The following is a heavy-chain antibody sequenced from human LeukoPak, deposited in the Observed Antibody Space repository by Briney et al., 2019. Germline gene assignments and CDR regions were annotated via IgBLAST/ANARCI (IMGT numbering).Heavy chain of an antibody. J-gene: IGHJ3*02. CDR2: IIPILGIA. CDR1: GGTFSSYA. V-gene: IGHV1-69*04. CDR3: ARIHSSSWYRDDAFDI. Sequence: SVKVSCKASGGTFSSYAISWVRQAPGQGLEWMGRIIPILGIANYAQKFQGRVTITADKSTSTAYMELSSLRSEDTAVYYCARIHSSSWYRDDAFDIWGQGTMVTVSS. D-gene: IGHD6-13*01.